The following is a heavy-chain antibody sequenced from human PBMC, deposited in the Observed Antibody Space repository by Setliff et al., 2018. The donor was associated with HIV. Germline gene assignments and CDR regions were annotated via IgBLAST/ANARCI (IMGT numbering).Heavy chain of an antibody. J-gene: IGHJ4*02. D-gene: IGHD6-19*01. V-gene: IGHV1-2*06. Sequence: ASVKVSCKTSGYIFTHYYTHWVRQAPGQGLEWMGRISPNYGGTHYPQKFQGRVTLTSDTSISTAYMELSGLTSDDTAVYYCAXXQCPVDYWGQGTLVTVSS. CDR2: ISPNYGGT. CDR1: GYIFTHYY. CDR3: AXXQCPVDY.